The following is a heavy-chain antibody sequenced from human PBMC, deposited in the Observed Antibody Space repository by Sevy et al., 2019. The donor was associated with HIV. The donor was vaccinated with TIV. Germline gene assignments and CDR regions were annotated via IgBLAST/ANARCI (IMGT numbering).Heavy chain of an antibody. V-gene: IGHV1-69*13. D-gene: IGHD2-21*02. CDR3: ATTVSCGGDCYFFDP. CDR2: IITISGTA. J-gene: IGHJ5*02. CDR1: GDIYRNFV. Sequence: ASVKVSCKASGDIYRNFVITWVRQAPGQGLEWMGGIITISGTANNAQKYNGRVTITADEATSTVYMELRSLRSEDTAVYYCATTVSCGGDCYFFDPWGQRTLVTVSS.